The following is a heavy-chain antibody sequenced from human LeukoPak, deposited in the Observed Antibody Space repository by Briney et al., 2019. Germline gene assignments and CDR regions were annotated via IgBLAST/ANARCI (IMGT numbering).Heavy chain of an antibody. CDR1: GFTFSSYE. Sequence: GGSLRLSCAASGFTFSSYEMNWIRQAPGKGLEWISYISSGSTKYYADSVKGRFTISRDNAKNSLYLQMNSLRAEDTAVYYCAAVIDYWGQGTLVTVSS. J-gene: IGHJ4*02. V-gene: IGHV3-48*03. CDR2: ISSGSTK. CDR3: AAVIDY.